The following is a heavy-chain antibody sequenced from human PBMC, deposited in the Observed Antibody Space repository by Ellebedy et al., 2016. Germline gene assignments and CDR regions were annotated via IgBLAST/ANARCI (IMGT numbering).Heavy chain of an antibody. Sequence: SETLSLTCTVSGDSISSSVYYWVWIRQPPGKGLEWIGTILYSGITHYNPSLQSRVTISVDTSKNQFSLRLSSVTASDTAVYYCARAYGDYKLSSYSYNGMDVWGQGTTVTVSS. CDR3: ARAYGDYKLSSYSYNGMDV. J-gene: IGHJ6*02. CDR2: ILYSGIT. D-gene: IGHD4-17*01. V-gene: IGHV4-39*01. CDR1: GDSISSSVYY.